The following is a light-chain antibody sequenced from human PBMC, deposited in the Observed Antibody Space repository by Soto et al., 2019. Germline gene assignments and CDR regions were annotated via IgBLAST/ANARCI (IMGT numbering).Light chain of an antibody. J-gene: IGKJ1*01. CDR3: QQYGSSPGT. Sequence: EIVLTQSPGTLSLSPGERATLSCRASQSVSSSYLAWYQQKPGQAPRLLIYGASSRATGIPDRFSGSGSGTVVTLTISRLEPEDFAGYYCQQYGSSPGTFGQGTKVEIK. CDR2: GAS. CDR1: QSVSSSY. V-gene: IGKV3-20*01.